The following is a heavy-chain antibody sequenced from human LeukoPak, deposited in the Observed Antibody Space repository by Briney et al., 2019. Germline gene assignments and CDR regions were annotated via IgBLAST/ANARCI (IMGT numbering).Heavy chain of an antibody. J-gene: IGHJ4*02. CDR1: GGTFSSYA. CDR3: ARDPTVVTPAY. Sequence: WASVKVSCKASGGTFSSYAISWVRQAPGQGLEWMGGIIPILGIANYAQKFQGRVTITADKSTSTAYMELSSLRSEDTAVYYCARDPTVVTPAYWGQGTLVTVSS. CDR2: IIPILGIA. D-gene: IGHD4-23*01. V-gene: IGHV1-69*10.